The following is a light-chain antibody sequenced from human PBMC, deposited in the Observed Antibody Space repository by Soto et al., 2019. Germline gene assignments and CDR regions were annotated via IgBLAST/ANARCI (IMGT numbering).Light chain of an antibody. CDR1: QSISSSH. V-gene: IGKV3-20*01. CDR2: GAS. Sequence: EIVLTQSPGTLSLSPGERATLSCRASQSISSSHLAWYQQKPGQAPRLLIFGASSRATDIPDRFSGSGSGTDFTLTVSRLEPEDFAVYYCQQYLYLPLTFGGGTKVEIK. CDR3: QQYLYLPLT. J-gene: IGKJ4*01.